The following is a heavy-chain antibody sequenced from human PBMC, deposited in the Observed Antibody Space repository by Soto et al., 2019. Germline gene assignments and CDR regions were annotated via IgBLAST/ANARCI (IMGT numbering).Heavy chain of an antibody. CDR1: GFSFSDYY. Sequence: GGSLRLSCAASGFSFSDYYMSWIRQAPGKGLEWVSLISTSGSSTDYADSVKGRFTISRDNAKNSPSLQMNSLRAEDTAVYYCANLAKNYYHYMDVWGKGTTVTVSS. V-gene: IGHV3-11*01. CDR3: ANLAKNYYHYMDV. J-gene: IGHJ6*03. D-gene: IGHD1-26*01. CDR2: ISTSGSST.